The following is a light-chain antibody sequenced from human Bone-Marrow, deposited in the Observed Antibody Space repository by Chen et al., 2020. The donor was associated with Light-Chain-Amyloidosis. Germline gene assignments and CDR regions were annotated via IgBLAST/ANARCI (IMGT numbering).Light chain of an antibody. V-gene: IGLV1-44*01. CDR3: AAWDDSLRTYL. J-gene: IGLJ3*02. CDR1: GSNIGGTS. CDR2: NNH. Sequence: HSPLTQPPSASGTAGHAVHFACPGSGSNIGGTSVNWYQHLPGTAPQLVIFNNHKRPSGVPDRFSGSRSGTSASLAISGLQADDEGDYYCAAWDDSLRTYLFGGGTKLTVL.